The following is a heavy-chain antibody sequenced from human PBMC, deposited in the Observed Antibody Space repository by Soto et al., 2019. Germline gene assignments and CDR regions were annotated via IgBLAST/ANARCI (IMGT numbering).Heavy chain of an antibody. V-gene: IGHV1-18*04. CDR2: ISAYNGNT. CDR3: ARDYYDFWSGYSSQLWFDP. J-gene: IGHJ5*02. CDR1: GYTFTSYD. Sequence: PGASVKVSCKASGYTFTSYDISWVRQAPGQGLEWMGWISAYNGNTNYAQKLQGRVTMTTDTSTSTAYMELRSLRSDDTAVYYCARDYYDFWSGYSSQLWFDPWGQGTLVTVSS. D-gene: IGHD3-3*01.